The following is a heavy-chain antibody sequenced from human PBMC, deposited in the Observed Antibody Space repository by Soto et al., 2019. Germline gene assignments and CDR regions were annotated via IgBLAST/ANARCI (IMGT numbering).Heavy chain of an antibody. J-gene: IGHJ4*02. CDR1: GFSLSTTAMG. CDR3: AHSRKSYYDILTGYNY. V-gene: IGHV2-5*02. CDR2: IYWDDEK. Sequence: QITLKESGPTLVKPTQTLTLTCTFSGFSLSTTAMGVAWIRQPPGKALEWLALIYWDDEKRYSPSLKSRLTITKDTSKNQVVLTMTNMDPVDTATYYCAHSRKSYYDILTGYNYWGQGIRVTVSS. D-gene: IGHD3-9*01.